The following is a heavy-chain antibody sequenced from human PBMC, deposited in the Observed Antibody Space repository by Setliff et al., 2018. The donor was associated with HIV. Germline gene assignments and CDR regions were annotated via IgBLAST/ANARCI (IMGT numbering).Heavy chain of an antibody. V-gene: IGHV1-46*02. Sequence: ASVKVSCKASGYTFNNYGISWVRQAPGQGLEWMGIINPGGGTTSYPRKFRDKVTLTRDTSTSTVYMELTYLTSEDTAVYYCARAPPYSTGWGLDYWGQGTLVTVSS. CDR3: ARAPPYSTGWGLDY. CDR1: GYTFNNYG. CDR2: INPGGGTT. D-gene: IGHD6-19*01. J-gene: IGHJ4*02.